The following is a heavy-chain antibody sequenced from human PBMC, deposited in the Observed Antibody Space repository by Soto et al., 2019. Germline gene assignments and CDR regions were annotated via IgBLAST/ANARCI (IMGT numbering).Heavy chain of an antibody. CDR3: ARLNVDYCSGGSCYSPYYYGMDV. V-gene: IGHV5-51*01. J-gene: IGHJ6*02. D-gene: IGHD2-15*01. Sequence: GESLKISCKGSGYSFTSYWIGWVRQMPGKGLEWMGIIYPGDSDTRYSPSFQGQVTISADKSISTAYLQWSSLKASDTAMYYCARLNVDYCSGGSCYSPYYYGMDVWGQGTTVTVSS. CDR1: GYSFTSYW. CDR2: IYPGDSDT.